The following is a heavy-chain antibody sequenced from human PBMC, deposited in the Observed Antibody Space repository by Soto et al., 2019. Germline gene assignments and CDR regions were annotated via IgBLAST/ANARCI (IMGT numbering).Heavy chain of an antibody. D-gene: IGHD1-26*01. J-gene: IGHJ4*02. CDR3: ATAKLLLPWLFDY. Sequence: EVQLLESGGGLVQPGGSLRLSCAASGFTVSSNYMSWFRQAPGKGLEWVSVIYSGGSTYYADSVKGRFTISRDDSKNTLFSQMNSLRAEDTAVYYCATAKLLLPWLFDYWGQGTLVTVSS. V-gene: IGHV3-66*01. CDR1: GFTVSSNY. CDR2: IYSGGST.